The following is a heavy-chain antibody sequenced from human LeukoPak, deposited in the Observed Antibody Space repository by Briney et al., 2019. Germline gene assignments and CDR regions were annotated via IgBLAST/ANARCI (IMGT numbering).Heavy chain of an antibody. CDR3: ARGGGQLWSWFYFDY. Sequence: SETLSLTCTVSGGSISSSSYYWGWIRQPPGKGLEWIGSIYYSGSTYYNPSLKSRVTISVDTSKNQFSLKLSSVTAADTAVYYCARGGGQLWSWFYFDYWGQGTLVTVSS. CDR1: GGSISSSSYY. V-gene: IGHV4-39*07. CDR2: IYYSGST. D-gene: IGHD5-18*01. J-gene: IGHJ4*02.